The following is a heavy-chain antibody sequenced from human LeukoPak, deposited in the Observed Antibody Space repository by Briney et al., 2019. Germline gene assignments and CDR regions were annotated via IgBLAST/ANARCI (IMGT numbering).Heavy chain of an antibody. CDR3: AKGGLTGTYKMYYMDV. Sequence: PGRSLRLSCAASGFTFDDYAMHRVRQAPGKGLEWVSGISWNSGSIGYADSVKGRFTISRDNAKNSLYLQMNSLRAEDTALYYCAKGGLTGTYKMYYMDVWGKGTTVTVSS. V-gene: IGHV3-9*01. J-gene: IGHJ6*03. D-gene: IGHD1-26*01. CDR1: GFTFDDYA. CDR2: ISWNSGSI.